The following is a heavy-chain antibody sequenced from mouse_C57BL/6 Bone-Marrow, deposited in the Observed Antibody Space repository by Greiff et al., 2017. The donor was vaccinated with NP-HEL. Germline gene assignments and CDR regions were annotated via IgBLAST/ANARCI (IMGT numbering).Heavy chain of an antibody. CDR1: GSTFTTYP. CDR3: ARGGNYWYYFDY. CDR2: FHPSNDAT. D-gene: IGHD2-1*01. Sequence: VQLQQSGAELVKPGASVKMSCTASGSTFTTYPIEWLKPNHGTSLAWIGNFHPSNDATESNEKFKNKATLTVEKSSSTVYLELSRLTSDDSSVYYCARGGNYWYYFDYWGQGTTLTVSS. J-gene: IGHJ2*01. V-gene: IGHV1-47*01.